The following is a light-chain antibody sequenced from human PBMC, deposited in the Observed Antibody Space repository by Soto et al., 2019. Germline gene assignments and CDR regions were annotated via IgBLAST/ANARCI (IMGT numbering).Light chain of an antibody. CDR3: QLYGSSYT. CDR2: GAS. CDR1: QSVSSSY. Sequence: EIVLTQSPGTLSLSPGERATLSCRASQSVSSSYLAWYQQKPGQAPRLLIYGASSRPTGIPDRFSGSGSGTDFTLTISRLEPEHFAVYCCQLYGSSYTFGQGTKLEIK. V-gene: IGKV3-20*01. J-gene: IGKJ2*01.